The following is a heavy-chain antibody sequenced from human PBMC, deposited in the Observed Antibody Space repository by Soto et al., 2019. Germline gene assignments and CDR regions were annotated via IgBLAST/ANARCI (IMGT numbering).Heavy chain of an antibody. D-gene: IGHD3-10*01. CDR1: GFHFVDYV. Sequence: GGFLRLSYGASGFHFVDYVMSWVRHATGKGLEWVSGINWNGGSTGYADSVKGRFTISRDNAKNSLYLQMNSLRAEDTALYHCARDEGGSGSYYPNDFDYWGQGTLVTVSS. V-gene: IGHV3-20*01. CDR2: INWNGGST. J-gene: IGHJ4*02. CDR3: ARDEGGSGSYYPNDFDY.